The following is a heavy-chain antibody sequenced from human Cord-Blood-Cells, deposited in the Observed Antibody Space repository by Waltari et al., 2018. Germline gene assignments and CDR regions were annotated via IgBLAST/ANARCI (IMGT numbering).Heavy chain of an antibody. D-gene: IGHD3-10*01. J-gene: IGHJ3*02. CDR1: GGSFSGYY. CDR3: ARGRYYYGSGSYRAFDI. CDR2: INHSGST. Sequence: QVQLQQWGAGLLKPSETLSLTCAVYGGSFSGYYWSWIRQPPGKGLEWIGEINHSGSTNCTPSLKSRVTISVDTSKNQFSLKLSSVTAADTAVYYCARGRYYYGSGSYRAFDIWGQGTMVTDSS. V-gene: IGHV4-34*01.